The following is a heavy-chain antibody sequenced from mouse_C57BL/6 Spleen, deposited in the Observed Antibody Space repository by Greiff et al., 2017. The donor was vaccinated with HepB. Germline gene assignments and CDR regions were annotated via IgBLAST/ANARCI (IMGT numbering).Heavy chain of an antibody. Sequence: VQLQQPGAELVRPGSSVKLSCKASGYTFTSYWMHWVKQRPIQGLEWIGNIDPSDSETHYNQKFKDKATLTVDKSSSTAYMQLSSLTSEDSAVYYCGYGNYVEAMDYWGQGTSVTVSS. J-gene: IGHJ4*01. D-gene: IGHD2-1*01. CDR2: IDPSDSET. CDR1: GYTFTSYW. V-gene: IGHV1-52*01. CDR3: GYGNYVEAMDY.